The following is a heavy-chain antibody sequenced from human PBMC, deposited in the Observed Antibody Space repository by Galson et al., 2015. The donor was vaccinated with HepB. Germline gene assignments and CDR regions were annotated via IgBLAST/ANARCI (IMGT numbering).Heavy chain of an antibody. D-gene: IGHD1-1*01. V-gene: IGHV3-30*18. Sequence: SLRLSCAASGFTFSTYGMHWVRQAPGKGLEWMAVISYDGGDKYYADSVKGRFTVSRDNSKNTLSLQMNTLRPEDTAVYYCAKAGRRGGYYYYMDVWAKGPRSSSP. CDR2: ISYDGGDK. J-gene: IGHJ6*03. CDR3: AKAGRRGGYYYYMDV. CDR1: GFTFSTYG.